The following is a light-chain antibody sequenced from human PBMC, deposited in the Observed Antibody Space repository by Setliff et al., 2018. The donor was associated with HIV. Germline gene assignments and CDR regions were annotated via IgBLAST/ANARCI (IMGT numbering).Light chain of an antibody. V-gene: IGLV1-44*01. J-gene: IGLJ1*01. CDR2: NNS. Sequence: QSVLTQPPSASGTPGQRVTISCSGSSSNIGSNTVNWYQQVPGTAPKLLIYNNSQRPSGVPDRFSGSKSGTSASLAISGLQSEDEADYYCSAWDDSLNGYVFGTGTKGTVL. CDR1: SSNIGSNT. CDR3: SAWDDSLNGYV.